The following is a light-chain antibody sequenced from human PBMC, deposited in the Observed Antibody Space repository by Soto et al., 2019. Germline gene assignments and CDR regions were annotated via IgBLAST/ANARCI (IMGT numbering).Light chain of an antibody. J-gene: IGKJ4*01. CDR3: QQYNDWPLT. Sequence: EIVMTQSPATLSVSAGERATLSCRARQSVRSNLAWYQQKPGQAPRLHIHGATTRATGIPARFSGRGSGTEFTLTISSLQSEDSAVYYCQQYNDWPLTFGGGTKVDI. V-gene: IGKV3-15*01. CDR2: GAT. CDR1: QSVRSN.